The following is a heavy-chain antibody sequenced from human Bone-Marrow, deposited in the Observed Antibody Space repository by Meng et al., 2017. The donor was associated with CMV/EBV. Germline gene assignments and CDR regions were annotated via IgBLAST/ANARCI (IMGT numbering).Heavy chain of an antibody. Sequence: SETLSLTCTVSGGSISSSSYYWGWIRQPPGKGLEWIGSIYYSGSTYYNPSLKSRVTISVDTSKNQFSLKLSSVTAADTAVYYCARGETVRAIFGVVITNNWFDPWGQGTLVTFSS. CDR1: GGSISSSSYY. V-gene: IGHV4-39*07. J-gene: IGHJ5*02. CDR2: IYYSGST. D-gene: IGHD3-3*01. CDR3: ARGETVRAIFGVVITNNWFDP.